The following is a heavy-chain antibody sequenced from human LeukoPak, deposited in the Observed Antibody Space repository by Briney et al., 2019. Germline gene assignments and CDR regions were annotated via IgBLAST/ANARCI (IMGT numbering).Heavy chain of an antibody. J-gene: IGHJ5*02. CDR3: AKGGLIYDLGWTPFDP. V-gene: IGHV3-9*01. CDR1: GFTFDDYA. Sequence: GRSLRLSCATSGFTFDDYAMHWVRQAPGKGLEWVSGISWNSGSIGYADCVKGRFTISRDNAKNSLYLQMNSLRAEDTAVYYRAKGGLIYDLGWTPFDPWGQGTLVTVSS. CDR2: ISWNSGSI. D-gene: IGHD3-16*01.